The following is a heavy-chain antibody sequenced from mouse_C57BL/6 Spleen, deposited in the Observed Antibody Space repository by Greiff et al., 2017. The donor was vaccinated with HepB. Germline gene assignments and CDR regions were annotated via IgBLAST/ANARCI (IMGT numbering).Heavy chain of an antibody. J-gene: IGHJ1*03. D-gene: IGHD1-1*01. CDR3: TTGGLTTTVVAKDWYFDV. Sequence: VQLQQSGAELVRPGASVKLSCTASGFNIKDDYMHWVKQRPEQGLEWIGWIDPENGDTEYASKFQGKATITADTSSNTAYLQLSSLTSEDTAVYYCTTGGLTTTVVAKDWYFDVWGTGTTVTVSS. V-gene: IGHV14-4*01. CDR1: GFNIKDDY. CDR2: IDPENGDT.